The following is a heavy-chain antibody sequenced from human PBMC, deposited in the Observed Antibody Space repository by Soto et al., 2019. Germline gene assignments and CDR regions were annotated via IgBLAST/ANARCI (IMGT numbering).Heavy chain of an antibody. Sequence: QVHLQQWGGGLLKPSETLSLTCAVYGESFSGHYWVWIRQLPGKGLEWVGDINHSGTTTYNPSLKSRISISVSTPKNHFSLNLSSVTAADTALYFCAQSSGYDSFEYGMDVWGLGTTVTVSS. J-gene: IGHJ6*02. V-gene: IGHV4-34*01. D-gene: IGHD5-12*01. CDR3: AQSSGYDSFEYGMDV. CDR2: INHSGTT. CDR1: GESFSGHY.